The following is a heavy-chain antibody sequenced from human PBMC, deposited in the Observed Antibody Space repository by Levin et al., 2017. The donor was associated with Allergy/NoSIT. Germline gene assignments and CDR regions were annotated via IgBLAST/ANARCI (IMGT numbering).Heavy chain of an antibody. V-gene: IGHV3-73*01. CDR3: SRQLYEDSGYDYYFYS. CDR1: GFTFSGSA. Sequence: GESLKISCAASGFTFSGSAIHWVRQASGKGLEWVGRIRSKANGYATTYAASVKGRFTISRDDSKNTASLQMNSLKTEDTAVYYCSRQLYEDSGYDYYFYSWGQGTLVTVSS. D-gene: IGHD5-12*01. CDR2: IRSKANGYAT. J-gene: IGHJ4*02.